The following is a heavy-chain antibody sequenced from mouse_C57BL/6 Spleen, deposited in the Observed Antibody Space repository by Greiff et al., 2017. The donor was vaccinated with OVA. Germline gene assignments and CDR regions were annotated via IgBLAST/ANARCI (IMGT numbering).Heavy chain of an antibody. CDR3: AKNSGTAYFDY. V-gene: IGHV2-5*01. CDR1: GFSLTSYG. CDR2: IWRGGST. J-gene: IGHJ2*01. D-gene: IGHD1-2*01. Sequence: VQLQQSGPGLVQPSQSLSITCTVSGFSLTSYGVHWVRQSPGKGLEWLGVIWRGGSTAYNAAFMSRLSITKDNSKSQFFFKMNSLQADDTAIYCCAKNSGTAYFDYWGQGTTLTVSS.